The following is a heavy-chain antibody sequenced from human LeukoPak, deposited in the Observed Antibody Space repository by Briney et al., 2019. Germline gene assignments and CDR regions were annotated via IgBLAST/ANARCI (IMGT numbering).Heavy chain of an antibody. D-gene: IGHD3-10*01. CDR3: ASYGSGSYDGNWFDP. V-gene: IGHV4-59*08. Sequence: SETLSLTCTVSGGSISSYYWSWIRQSPGRGLEWIAYIYYTGSTNYNPSLKSRVTISVDTSKNQFSLKLSSVTAADTAVYYCASYGSGSYDGNWFDPWGQGTLVTVSS. CDR1: GGSISSYY. CDR2: IYYTGST. J-gene: IGHJ5*02.